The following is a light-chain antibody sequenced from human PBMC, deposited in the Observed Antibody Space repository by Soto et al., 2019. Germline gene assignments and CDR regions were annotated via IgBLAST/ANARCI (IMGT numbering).Light chain of an antibody. V-gene: IGKV1-5*01. CDR2: DAS. CDR3: QQYNSYSWT. Sequence: DVQMTLYPSTLSASVGDRVTITCRASQSISSWLAWYQQKPGKAPKLLIYDASSLESGVPSRFSGSGSGTEFTLTISSLQPDDFATYYCQQYNSYSWTFGQGTKVDIK. J-gene: IGKJ1*01. CDR1: QSISSW.